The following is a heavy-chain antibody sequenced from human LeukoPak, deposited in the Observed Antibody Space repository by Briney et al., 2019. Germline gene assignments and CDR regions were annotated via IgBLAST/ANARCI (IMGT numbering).Heavy chain of an antibody. V-gene: IGHV3-23*01. CDR3: AKRRNTYGYTDY. J-gene: IGHJ4*02. Sequence: GGSLRLSCAASGFTFSSYAMSWVRQAPGKGLEWVSAISSSGGSTYYADSVKGRLTIPRDNSKNTLYLQMNSLRAEDTAVYYCAKRRNTYGYTDYWGQGTLVTVSS. D-gene: IGHD5-18*01. CDR2: ISSSGGST. CDR1: GFTFSSYA.